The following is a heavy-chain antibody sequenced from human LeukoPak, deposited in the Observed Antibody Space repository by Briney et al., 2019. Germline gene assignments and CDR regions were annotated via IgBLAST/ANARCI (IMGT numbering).Heavy chain of an antibody. J-gene: IGHJ4*02. CDR1: GFTLSSYA. CDR3: AKAPVTTCSGACCYPFDY. V-gene: IGHV3-23*01. CDR2: ISVSGNT. D-gene: IGHD2-15*01. Sequence: GGSLRLSCAASGFTLSSYAMSWVRQAPGKGLEWVSAISVSGNTYHADSVKGRFTISRDSSKNTLYLQMNRLRAEDAAVYYCAKAPVTTCSGACCYPFDYWGQGTLVTVSS.